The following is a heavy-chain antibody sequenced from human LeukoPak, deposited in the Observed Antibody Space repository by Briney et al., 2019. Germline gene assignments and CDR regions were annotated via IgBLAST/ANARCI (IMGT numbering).Heavy chain of an antibody. D-gene: IGHD3-22*01. V-gene: IGHV1-69*04. Sequence: LVKVSCKASGGTFSSYAISWVRQAPGQGLEWMGRIIPILGIANYAQKFQGRVTITADKSTSAAYMELSSLRSEDTAVYYCASGSSGTPQNDAFDIWGQGTMVTVSS. CDR1: GGTFSSYA. CDR2: IIPILGIA. CDR3: ASGSSGTPQNDAFDI. J-gene: IGHJ3*02.